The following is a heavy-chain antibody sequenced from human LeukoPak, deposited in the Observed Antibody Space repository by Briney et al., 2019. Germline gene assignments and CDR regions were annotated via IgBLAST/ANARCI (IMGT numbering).Heavy chain of an antibody. J-gene: IGHJ4*02. CDR2: INPSGGST. Sequence: ASVKVSCKASGYTFTSYYMHWVRQAPGQGLEWMGIINPSGGSTSYAQKFQGRVTMTRDTSMSTVYMELSSLRSEDTAVYYCARALLVRGVPYWGQGTLVTVSS. CDR3: ARALLVRGVPY. D-gene: IGHD3-10*01. CDR1: GYTFTSYY. V-gene: IGHV1-46*01.